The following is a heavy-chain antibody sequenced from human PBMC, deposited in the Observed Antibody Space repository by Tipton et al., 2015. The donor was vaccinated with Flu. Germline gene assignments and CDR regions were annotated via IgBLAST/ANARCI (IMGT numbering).Heavy chain of an antibody. CDR2: ITTSGDGT. D-gene: IGHD2-15*01. J-gene: IGHJ4*02. CDR1: GFTFSNFA. V-gene: IGHV3-23*01. Sequence: SLRLSCAASGFTFSNFAMGWVRQVPGKGLECISTITTSGDGTYYADSVKGRFTVSRDNSMNMLYLQMNSLGAEDTAVYFCAKGPDSYSRSGFDYWGQGALVTVSS. CDR3: AKGPDSYSRSGFDY.